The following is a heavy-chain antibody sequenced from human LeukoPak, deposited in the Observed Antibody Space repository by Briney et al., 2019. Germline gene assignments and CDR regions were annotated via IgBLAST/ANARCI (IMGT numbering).Heavy chain of an antibody. V-gene: IGHV3-23*01. Sequence: GESLRLSCAASGFTFSSYWMHWVRQAPGKGLEWASAISGSGGSTYYADSVKGRFTISRDNSKNTLYLQMNSLRAEDTAVYYCAKDTPGKGPFGVFGYWGQGTLVTVSS. CDR3: AKDTPGKGPFGVFGY. CDR1: GFTFSSYW. CDR2: ISGSGGST. J-gene: IGHJ4*02. D-gene: IGHD3-10*01.